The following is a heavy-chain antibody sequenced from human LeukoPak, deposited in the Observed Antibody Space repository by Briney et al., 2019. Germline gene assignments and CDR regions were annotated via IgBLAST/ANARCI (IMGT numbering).Heavy chain of an antibody. CDR1: GFTFSSYA. D-gene: IGHD6-19*01. J-gene: IGHJ4*02. Sequence: GGSLRLSCAASGFTFSSYAMHWVRQAPGKGLEWVAVISYDGSNKYYADSVKGRFTISRDNFKNTLYLQMNSLRAEDTAVYYCARSYSSGWYDGCDYWGQGTLVTVSS. CDR3: ARSYSSGWYDGCDY. CDR2: ISYDGSNK. V-gene: IGHV3-30-3*01.